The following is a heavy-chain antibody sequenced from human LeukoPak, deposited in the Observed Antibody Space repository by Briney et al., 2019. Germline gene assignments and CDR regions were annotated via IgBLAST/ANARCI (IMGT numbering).Heavy chain of an antibody. V-gene: IGHV3-30*02. CDR3: AKDSGNWGIDY. CDR2: IWFDGTST. Sequence: GRSLRLSCAASGFTFSSYGMHWVRQAPGKGLEWVAYIWFDGTSTHYGDSVKGRFNISRDNSKNTLHLQMNSLRTEDTAVYHCAKDSGNWGIDYWGQGTLVTVSS. J-gene: IGHJ4*02. D-gene: IGHD3-16*01. CDR1: GFTFSSYG.